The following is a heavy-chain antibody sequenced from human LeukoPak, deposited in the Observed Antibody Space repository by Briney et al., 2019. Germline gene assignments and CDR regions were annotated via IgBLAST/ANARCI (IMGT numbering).Heavy chain of an antibody. Sequence: GGSLRLSCTASGFTFSSYAMSWVRQAPGKGLEWISGISGSGDNTYYADSVKGRFTISRDDSNNALYLQMHSLRAEDTALYYCASGPPFLKYFEYWGQGTLVTVSS. J-gene: IGHJ4*02. CDR2: ISGSGDNT. CDR3: ASGPPFLKYFEY. CDR1: GFTFSSYA. V-gene: IGHV3-23*01. D-gene: IGHD3-3*01.